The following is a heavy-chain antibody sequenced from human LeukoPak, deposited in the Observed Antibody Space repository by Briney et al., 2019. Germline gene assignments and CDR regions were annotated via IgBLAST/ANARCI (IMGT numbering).Heavy chain of an antibody. CDR2: LKQDGSER. V-gene: IGHV3-7*01. CDR3: ARDLSMIVVPDAFDI. Sequence: GGSLRLSCAASGFTFSSYWMTWVRQAPGKGLEWVANLKQDGSERYYVDSVKGRFTISRDNAKNSLYLQMNSLRAEDTAVYYCARDLSMIVVPDAFDIWGQGTMVTVSS. CDR1: GFTFSSYW. J-gene: IGHJ3*02. D-gene: IGHD3-22*01.